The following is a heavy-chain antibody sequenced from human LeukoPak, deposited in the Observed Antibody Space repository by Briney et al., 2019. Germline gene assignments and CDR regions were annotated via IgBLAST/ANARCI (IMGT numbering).Heavy chain of an antibody. Sequence: SVKVSCKASGGTFSSYAISWVRQAPGQGLEWMGGIIPIFGTANYAQKFQGRVTITTDESTSTAYMELSSLRSEDTAVYYCARVRPGLARDAFDNWGQGTMVTVSS. CDR2: IIPIFGTA. J-gene: IGHJ3*02. CDR1: GGTFSSYA. V-gene: IGHV1-69*05. CDR3: ARVRPGLARDAFDN.